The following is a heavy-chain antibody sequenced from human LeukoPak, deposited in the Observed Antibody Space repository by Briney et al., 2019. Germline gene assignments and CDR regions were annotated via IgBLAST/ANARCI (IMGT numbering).Heavy chain of an antibody. V-gene: IGHV3-23*01. Sequence: HTGGSLRLSCAASGFTFSSYGMSWVRQAPGKGLEWVSAISGSGGSTYYADSVKGRFTISRDNSKNTLYLQMNSLRAEDTAVYYCAKHVQQVPRFDYWGQGTLVTVSS. CDR2: ISGSGGST. D-gene: IGHD6-13*01. CDR1: GFTFSSYG. J-gene: IGHJ4*02. CDR3: AKHVQQVPRFDY.